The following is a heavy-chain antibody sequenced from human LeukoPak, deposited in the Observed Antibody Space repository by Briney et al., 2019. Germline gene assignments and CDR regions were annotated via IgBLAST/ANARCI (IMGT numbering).Heavy chain of an antibody. Sequence: GSLRLSCAASGFTFSSYSMTWIRQPPGKGLEWIGEINHRRSTKYSPSLKSRVTISVDTSKNQFSLRLSSVTAADTAVYYCARRVGGWFGERAYYYNYMDVWGKGTTVTISS. V-gene: IGHV4-34*01. J-gene: IGHJ6*03. CDR3: ARRVGGWFGERAYYYNYMDV. CDR2: INHRRST. D-gene: IGHD3-10*01. CDR1: GFTFSSYS.